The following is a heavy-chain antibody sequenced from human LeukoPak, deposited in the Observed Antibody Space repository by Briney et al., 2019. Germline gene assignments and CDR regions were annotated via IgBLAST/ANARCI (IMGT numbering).Heavy chain of an antibody. CDR3: ARGLDNYGSGSSD. J-gene: IGHJ4*02. CDR1: GFTFSSRDW. D-gene: IGHD3-10*01. V-gene: IGHV3-48*04. CDR2: IGSSDSTT. Sequence: GGSLRLSCVASGFTFSSRDWMTWVRQAPGKGLEWLSYIGSSDSTTHYADSVKGRFTISRDNAKNSLYLQMNSLRAEDTAVYYCARGLDNYGSGSSDWGQGTLVTVSS.